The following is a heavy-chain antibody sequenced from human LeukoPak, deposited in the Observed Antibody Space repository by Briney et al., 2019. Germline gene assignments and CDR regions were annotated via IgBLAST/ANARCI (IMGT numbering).Heavy chain of an antibody. J-gene: IGHJ6*03. CDR3: ARAGTGYYSYMDV. CDR2: ISSSSSYI. V-gene: IGHV3-21*01. Sequence: GGSLRLSCAASGFTFSSYSMNWVRQAPGKGLEWVSSISSSSSYIYYADSVKGRFTISRDNAKNSLYLQMNSLRAEDTAVYYCARAGTGYYSYMDVWGKGTTVTVSS. D-gene: IGHD3/OR15-3a*01. CDR1: GFTFSSYS.